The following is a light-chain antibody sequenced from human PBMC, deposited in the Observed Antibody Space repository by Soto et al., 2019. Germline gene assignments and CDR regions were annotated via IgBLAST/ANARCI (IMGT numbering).Light chain of an antibody. Sequence: QSVLTQSPSVSASMGAAVKIRCTLNSGHPSYSIAWHQKQPDKGPRCLMRVGGDGRHTRVDGIPARFSSSGSGPDRFLTIAGLQSEDEGHFYGQAWGTGSLIFGGGTKLTVL. CDR2: VGGDGRH. J-gene: IGLJ2*01. V-gene: IGLV4-69*01. CDR1: SGHPSYS. CDR3: QAWGTGSLI.